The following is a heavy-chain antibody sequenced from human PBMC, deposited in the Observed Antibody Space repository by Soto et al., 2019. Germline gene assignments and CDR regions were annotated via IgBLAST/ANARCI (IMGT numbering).Heavy chain of an antibody. CDR1: GYTFTSYG. CDR2: ISAYNGNT. D-gene: IGHD3-10*01. Sequence: ASVKVSCKASGYTFTSYGISWVRQAPGQGLEWMGWISAYNGNTNYAQKLQGRVTITTDTSTSTAYMELRSLRSDDTAVYYCARDATITMVRGVISNFDYWGQGTLVTVSS. CDR3: ARDATITMVRGVISNFDY. J-gene: IGHJ4*02. V-gene: IGHV1-18*04.